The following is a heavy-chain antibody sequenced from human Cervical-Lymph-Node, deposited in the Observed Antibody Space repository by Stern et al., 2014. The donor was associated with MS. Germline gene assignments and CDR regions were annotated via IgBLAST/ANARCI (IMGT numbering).Heavy chain of an antibody. J-gene: IGHJ4*02. V-gene: IGHV4-30-4*01. CDR1: GGSISSAEYY. Sequence: QVQLQESGPGLVKPSQTLSLTCAVSGGSISSAEYYWSWIRQSPGKGLEWIVFIHNSGTNYYNPSLKSRVNISGETSKNQFSLKLRSVTAADTAVYYCSRDADGYSLVFGYWGRGTLVTVSS. CDR3: SRDADGYSLVFGY. CDR2: IHNSGTN. D-gene: IGHD5-24*01.